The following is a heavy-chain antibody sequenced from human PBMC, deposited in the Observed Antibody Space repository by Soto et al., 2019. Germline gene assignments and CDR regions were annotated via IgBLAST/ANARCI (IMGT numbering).Heavy chain of an antibody. CDR2: ISGSDGKT. D-gene: IGHD3-3*01. V-gene: IGHV3-23*01. CDR3: ARWSYLDY. J-gene: IGHJ4*02. CDR1: EFSFGSYA. Sequence: LXLSCAASEFSFGSYALSWVRQAPGKGLEWFSTISGSDGKTFYADSVKGRFSISRDTSQSTLYLQMNSLRADDTAMYYCARWSYLDYWGQGTRVTVSS.